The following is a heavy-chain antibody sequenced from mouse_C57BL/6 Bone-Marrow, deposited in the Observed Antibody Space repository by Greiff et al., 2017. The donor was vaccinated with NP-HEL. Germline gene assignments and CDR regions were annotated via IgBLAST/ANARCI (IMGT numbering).Heavy chain of an antibody. CDR1: GYTFTSYW. CDR2: IDPSDSYT. D-gene: IGHD1-1*01. CDR3: ARFGYYGSSPMDY. J-gene: IGHJ4*01. V-gene: IGHV1-50*01. Sequence: QVQLKQPGAELVKPGASVKLSCKASGYTFTSYWMQWVNQRPGQGLEWIGEIDPSDSYTNYNQKFKGKATLTVDTSSSTAYMQLSSLTSEDSAVYYCARFGYYGSSPMDYWGQGTSVTVSS.